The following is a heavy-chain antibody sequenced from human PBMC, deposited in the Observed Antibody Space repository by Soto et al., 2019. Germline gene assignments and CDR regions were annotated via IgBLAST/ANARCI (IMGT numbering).Heavy chain of an antibody. Sequence: QVQLVESGGGVVQPGGSLRLSCAASGFTFSNYGMHWVRQAPGKGLEWVAVIWYDGNNKYYADSVKGRFTSSRDNSNNTLYVQMTSLRAEDTAVYYCARGLHSLFDYWGQGTLVTVSS. CDR3: ARGLHSLFDY. CDR2: IWYDGNNK. J-gene: IGHJ4*02. V-gene: IGHV3-33*01. D-gene: IGHD2-21*01. CDR1: GFTFSNYG.